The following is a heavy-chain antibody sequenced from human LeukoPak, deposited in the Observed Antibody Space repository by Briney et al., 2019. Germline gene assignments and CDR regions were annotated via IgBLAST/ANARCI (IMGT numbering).Heavy chain of an antibody. D-gene: IGHD3-10*01. V-gene: IGHV3-7*05. CDR1: GFTFSSYW. CDR2: IKQDGSEK. CDR3: ARDGYGSGSYYDPLGY. Sequence: GGSLRLSCAASGFTFSSYWMSWVRQAPGKGLEWVANIKQDGSEKYYVDSVKGRFTISRDNAKNSLYLQMNSLRAEDTAVYYCARDGYGSGSYYDPLGYWGQGTLATVSS. J-gene: IGHJ4*02.